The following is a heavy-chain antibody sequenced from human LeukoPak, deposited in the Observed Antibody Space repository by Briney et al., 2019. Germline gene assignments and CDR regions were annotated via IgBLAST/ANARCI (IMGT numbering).Heavy chain of an antibody. CDR2: INHSGST. J-gene: IGHJ5*02. Sequence: AEPLSLPCAVCGEPLSGQYWSCLRQPPGKALEWSGEINHSGSTNYYPSLKSRVTISVATSKNQFSLKLSSVTAADTAVYYWARHLTMVRGVIIRSKNNWFDPWGQGTLVTVSS. CDR1: GEPLSGQY. D-gene: IGHD3-10*01. V-gene: IGHV4-34*01. CDR3: ARHLTMVRGVIIRSKNNWFDP.